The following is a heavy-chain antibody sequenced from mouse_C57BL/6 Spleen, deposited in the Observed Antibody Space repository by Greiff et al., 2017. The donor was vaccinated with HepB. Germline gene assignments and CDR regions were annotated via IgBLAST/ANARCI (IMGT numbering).Heavy chain of an antibody. J-gene: IGHJ3*01. V-gene: IGHV1-64*01. CDR2: IHPNSGST. CDR3: ARTLDYALLAY. Sequence: QVQLQQPGAELVKPGASVKLSCKASGYTFTSYWMHWVKQRPGQGLEWIGMIHPNSGSTNYNEKFKSKATLTVDKSSSTAYMQLSSLTSEDSAVYYCARTLDYALLAYWGQGTLVTVSA. D-gene: IGHD2-4*01. CDR1: GYTFTSYW.